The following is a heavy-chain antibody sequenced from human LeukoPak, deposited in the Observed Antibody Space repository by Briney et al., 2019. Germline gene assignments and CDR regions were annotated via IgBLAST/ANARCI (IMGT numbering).Heavy chain of an antibody. V-gene: IGHV3-66*01. CDR3: AKDYGDLSRYFDL. Sequence: GGSLTLSCAASGFTVSNNYMRWVRQAPGKGPEWVSLIYSGGSTYYADSVKGRFIISRDNSKNTLYLQMNSLRAEDTAVYYCAKDYGDLSRYFDLWGRGTLVTVSS. J-gene: IGHJ2*01. CDR2: IYSGGST. CDR1: GFTVSNNY. D-gene: IGHD4-17*01.